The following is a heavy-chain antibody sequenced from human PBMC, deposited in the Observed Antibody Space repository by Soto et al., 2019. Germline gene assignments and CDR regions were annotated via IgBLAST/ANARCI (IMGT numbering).Heavy chain of an antibody. J-gene: IGHJ4*02. CDR1: GGSISSGDYY. D-gene: IGHD3-22*01. CDR3: AREVYWDSSGYYLGGFDY. Sequence: QVQLQESGPGLVKPSQTLSLTCTVSGGSISSGDYYWSWIRQPPGKGLEWIGYIYYSGSTYYNPSLKSRVTISVDTSTNQFSLKLSSVTAADTAVYYCAREVYWDSSGYYLGGFDYWGQGTLVTVSS. V-gene: IGHV4-30-4*01. CDR2: IYYSGST.